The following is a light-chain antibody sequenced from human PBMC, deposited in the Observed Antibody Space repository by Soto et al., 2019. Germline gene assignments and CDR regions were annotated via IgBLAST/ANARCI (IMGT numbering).Light chain of an antibody. CDR3: NSYTSSSNLVV. V-gene: IGLV2-14*01. J-gene: IGLJ2*01. CDR1: SSDVGGYNY. CDR2: DVS. Sequence: QSALTQPASVSGSPGQSITISCTGTSSDVGGYNYVSWYQQHPGKAPKLMIYDVSNRPSGVSNSFSGSKSGNTASLTISGLQAEDEADYYCNSYTSSSNLVVFGGGTKLTVL.